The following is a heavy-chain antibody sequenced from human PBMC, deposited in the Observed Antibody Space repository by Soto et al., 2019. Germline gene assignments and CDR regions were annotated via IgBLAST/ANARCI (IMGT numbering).Heavy chain of an antibody. CDR1: GYTFSTCE. Sequence: WGTLRLSCAVSGYTFSTCEFNWVRHAPRRGLAPISYGSIRGNIIKSSDSSQGRFTTSRVNSERTLHLHMSSLRVDDTAVYFCVTDAMRASAAASLDYWGQGTQVTVSS. D-gene: IGHD6-13*01. V-gene: IGHV3-48*03. J-gene: IGHJ4*02. CDR3: VTDAMRASAAASLDY. CDR2: GSIRGNII.